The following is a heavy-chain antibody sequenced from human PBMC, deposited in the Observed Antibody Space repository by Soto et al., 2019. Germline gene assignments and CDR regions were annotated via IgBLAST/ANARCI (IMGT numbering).Heavy chain of an antibody. CDR2: IWYDGSNK. D-gene: IGHD6-19*01. V-gene: IGHV3-33*01. J-gene: IGHJ4*02. CDR3: ARGLIAVAGTVDY. Sequence: QVQLVESGGGVVQPGRSLRLSCAASGFTFSSYGMHWVRQDPGKGLEWVAVIWYDGSNKYYADSVKGRFTISRDNSKNTLYLQMNSLRAEDTAVYYCARGLIAVAGTVDYWGQGTLVTVSS. CDR1: GFTFSSYG.